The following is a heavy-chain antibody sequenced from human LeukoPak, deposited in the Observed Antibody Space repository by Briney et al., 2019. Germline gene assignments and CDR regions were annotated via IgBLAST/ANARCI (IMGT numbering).Heavy chain of an antibody. D-gene: IGHD3-10*01. CDR1: GYTFTGYY. V-gene: IGHV1-2*02. Sequence: ASVKVSCKASGYTFTGYYMHWVRQAPGQGLEWMGWINPNSGGTNYAQKFQGRVTMTRDTSISTAYMELSRLRSDDTAVYYCARDGVSMVRGVQVWFDPWGQGTLVTVSS. J-gene: IGHJ5*02. CDR2: INPNSGGT. CDR3: ARDGVSMVRGVQVWFDP.